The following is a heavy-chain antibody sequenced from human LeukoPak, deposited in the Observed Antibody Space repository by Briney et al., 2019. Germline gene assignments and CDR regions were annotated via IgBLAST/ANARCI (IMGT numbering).Heavy chain of an antibody. D-gene: IGHD3-3*01. CDR3: ARGVGYDFWSGATKYGMDV. CDR1: GFTFSSYD. V-gene: IGHV3-13*01. J-gene: IGHJ6*02. Sequence: QAGGSLRLSCAASGFTFSSYDMHWVRQATGKGLEWVSAIGTAGDTYYPGSVKGRFTISRENAKNPLYLQMNSLRAGDTAVYYCARGVGYDFWSGATKYGMDVWGQGTTVTVSS. CDR2: IGTAGDT.